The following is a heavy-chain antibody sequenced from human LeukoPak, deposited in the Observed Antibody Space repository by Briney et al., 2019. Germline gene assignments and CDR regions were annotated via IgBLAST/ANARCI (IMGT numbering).Heavy chain of an antibody. V-gene: IGHV3-7*01. D-gene: IGHD6-13*01. J-gene: IGHJ4*02. CDR3: ASGRQLGY. CDR1: RCTFSNYW. CDR2: IKEDGSEK. Sequence: GGSLRLSCAASRCTFSNYWVSWVRQAPGKGLEWVANIKEDGSEKYYVDSVKGRFTISRDNARNSLYLQMNSLRAEDTAVYYCASGRQLGYWGQGTLFTVSS.